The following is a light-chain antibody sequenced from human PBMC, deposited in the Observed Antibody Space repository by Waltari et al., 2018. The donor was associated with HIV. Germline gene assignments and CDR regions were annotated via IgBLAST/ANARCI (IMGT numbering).Light chain of an antibody. CDR1: RSDVGGSNH. J-gene: IGLJ1*01. CDR3: SSYTSTSTGV. CDR2: EVS. V-gene: IGLV2-14*01. Sequence: QSALTQPASVSGSPGQSITISCTGTRSDVGGSNHVSWYQQHPGKAPKFMIYEVSNRPSGVSKRFSGSKSGNTASLTISGLQAEDEADYYCSSYTSTSTGVFGTGTKVTVL.